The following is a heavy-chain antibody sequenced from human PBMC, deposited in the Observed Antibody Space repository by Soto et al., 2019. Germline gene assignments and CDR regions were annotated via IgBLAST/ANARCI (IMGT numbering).Heavy chain of an antibody. J-gene: IGHJ3*01. CDR2: ISIRGDYR. CDR3: ANHGGFDF. CDR1: GFTFSSSG. D-gene: IGHD4-17*01. V-gene: IGHV3-23*01. Sequence: EGQLLQSGGGLVQPGESLRLSCAASGFTFSSSGMSWVRQAPGKGLEWVSSISIRGDYRYYADSVKGRFTISRDNSKNTLYLQMSSLTAEDTALYYCANHGGFDFWGRGTMVAVSS.